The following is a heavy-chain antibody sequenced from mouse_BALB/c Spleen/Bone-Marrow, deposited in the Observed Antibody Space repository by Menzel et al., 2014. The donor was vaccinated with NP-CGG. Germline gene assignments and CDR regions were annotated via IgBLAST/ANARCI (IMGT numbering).Heavy chain of an antibody. V-gene: IGHV1-4*01. D-gene: IGHD4-1*01. CDR3: ARERNWDSFAY. J-gene: IGHJ3*01. Sequence: VQLQQSGAELARPGASVKMSCKASGYTFTSYTMRWVKQRPGQGLEWIGYINPSSGYTNYNQKFKDKATLTADKSSSTAYMQLSSLTSEDSAVYYCARERNWDSFAYWGQGTLVTVSA. CDR1: GYTFTSYT. CDR2: INPSSGYT.